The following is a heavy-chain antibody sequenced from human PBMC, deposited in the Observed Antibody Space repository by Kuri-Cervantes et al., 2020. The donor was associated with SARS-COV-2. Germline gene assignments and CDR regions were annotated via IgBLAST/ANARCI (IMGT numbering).Heavy chain of an antibody. D-gene: IGHD7-27*01. CDR3: ERVGTRGLTGDRAWGFDS. Sequence: SETLSLTCAISGDSVSSNRAAWNWIRQSPSRGLEWLGRTYYRSKWYNDYAVSVKSRITINPDTSKNQFSLQLISVTPEDTAVYFCERVGTRGLTGDRAWGFDSWGQRTLVTVSS. CDR2: TYYRSKWYN. CDR1: GDSVSSNRAA. J-gene: IGHJ5*01. V-gene: IGHV6-1*01.